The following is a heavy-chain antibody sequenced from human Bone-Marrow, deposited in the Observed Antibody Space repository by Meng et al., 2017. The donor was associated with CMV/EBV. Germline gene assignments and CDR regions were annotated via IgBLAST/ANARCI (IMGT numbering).Heavy chain of an antibody. J-gene: IGHJ4*02. CDR1: RFSLSTSGVG. CDR2: IYWNDDK. D-gene: IGHD3-10*01. CDR3: SHRGTGFLQADY. Sequence: SGPSLVKPTHVLTLHRSFTRFSLSTSGVGVGCIREPPGKALEWLALIYWNDDKRYSPSLKSRLTSTKDTSKNQVVLTMTNMDPVETATYYCSHRGTGFLQADYWGQGTLVTVSS. V-gene: IGHV2-5*01.